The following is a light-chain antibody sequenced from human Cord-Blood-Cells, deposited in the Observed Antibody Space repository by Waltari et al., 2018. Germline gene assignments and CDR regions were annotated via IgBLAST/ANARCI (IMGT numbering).Light chain of an antibody. CDR2: GAS. CDR1: QSVSSN. CDR3: QQYNNWPPYT. V-gene: IGKV3-15*01. J-gene: IGKJ2*01. Sequence: EIVMTQSPATLSVSPGERATLSCRASQSVSSNLAWYQQKPGQAPRLLIYGASTRATGIPARFSGSGAGTEFTLTISSLQXXXFAVYYCQQYNNWPPYTFGQGTKLEIK.